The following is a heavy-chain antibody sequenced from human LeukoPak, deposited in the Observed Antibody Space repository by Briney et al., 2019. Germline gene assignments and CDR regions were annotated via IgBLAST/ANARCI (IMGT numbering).Heavy chain of an antibody. CDR2: IIPIFGTA. D-gene: IGHD2-2*02. CDR1: GGTFSSYA. CDR3: ACPQSVVPAAIRSGHYYYYMDV. Sequence: ASVKVSCKASGGTFSSYAISWVRQAPGQGLEWMGGIIPIFGTANYAQKFQGRVTITADESTSTAYMELSSLRSEDTAVYYCACPQSVVPAAIRSGHYYYYMDVWGKGTTVTVSS. V-gene: IGHV1-69*13. J-gene: IGHJ6*03.